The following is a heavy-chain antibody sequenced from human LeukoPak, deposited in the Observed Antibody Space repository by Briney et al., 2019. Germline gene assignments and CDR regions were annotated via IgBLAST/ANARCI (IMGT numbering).Heavy chain of an antibody. V-gene: IGHV4-61*01. CDR1: GGSVSSGSYY. CDR2: IYYSGST. Sequence: SETLSLTCTVSGGSVSSGSYYWSWIRQPPGKGLEWIGYIYYSGSTNYNPSLKSRVTISVDTSKNQFSLQLNSVTPEDTAVYYCARAPYDFWSGYYPYYFDSWGQGTLVTVSS. J-gene: IGHJ4*02. D-gene: IGHD3-3*01. CDR3: ARAPYDFWSGYYPYYFDS.